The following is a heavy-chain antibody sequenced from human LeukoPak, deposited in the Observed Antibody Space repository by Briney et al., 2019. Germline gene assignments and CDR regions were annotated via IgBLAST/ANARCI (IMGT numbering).Heavy chain of an antibody. D-gene: IGHD6-19*01. CDR1: GFTFSSYA. J-gene: IGHJ4*02. V-gene: IGHV3-23*01. Sequence: GGSLRLSCAASGFTFSSYAMSWVRRAPGKGLEWVSATSGGGVSTYYADSVKGRFTISRDNSKNTLYLQMNSLRAEDTAVYYCAKSPPYSSGWYYFDYWGQGTLVTVSS. CDR3: AKSPPYSSGWYYFDY. CDR2: TSGGGVST.